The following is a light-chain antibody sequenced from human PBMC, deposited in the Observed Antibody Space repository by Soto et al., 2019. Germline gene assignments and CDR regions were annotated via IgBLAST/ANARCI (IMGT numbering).Light chain of an antibody. CDR1: QTVSSY. CDR3: QQRSNWPA. J-gene: IGKJ5*01. CDR2: DAS. Sequence: EIVLTQSPATLSLSPGERATLSCRASQTVSSYLAWYQQKPGQAPRLLIYDASNRATGIPARFSGSGSGTDFTLTISSREPEDFAVYYCQQRSNWPAFGQRTRLEI. V-gene: IGKV3-11*01.